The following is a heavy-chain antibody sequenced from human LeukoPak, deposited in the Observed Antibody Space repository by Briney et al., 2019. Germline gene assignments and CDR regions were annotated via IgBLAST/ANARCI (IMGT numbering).Heavy chain of an antibody. D-gene: IGHD5-12*01. CDR3: AADLGYSGYDGPLYYYYGMDV. Sequence: SVKVSRKASGFTFTSSAVQWVRQARGQRLEWIGWIVVGSGNTNYAQKFQERVTITRDMSTSTAYMELSSLRSEDTAVYYCAADLGYSGYDGPLYYYYGMDVWGQGTTVTVSS. V-gene: IGHV1-58*01. CDR2: IVVGSGNT. CDR1: GFTFTSSA. J-gene: IGHJ6*02.